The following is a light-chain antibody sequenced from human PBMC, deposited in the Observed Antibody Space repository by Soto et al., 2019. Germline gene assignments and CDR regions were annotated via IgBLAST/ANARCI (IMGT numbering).Light chain of an antibody. CDR3: QQSFT. J-gene: IGKJ3*01. Sequence: DIQMTQSPSTLSASVGDRVTITCRASQSISSWLAWYQQKPRKAPKLLIYKASTLESGVPSRFSGSGSGTEFTLTISSLQPDDFATYYCQQSFTFGPGTKVDI. CDR2: KAS. CDR1: QSISSW. V-gene: IGKV1-5*03.